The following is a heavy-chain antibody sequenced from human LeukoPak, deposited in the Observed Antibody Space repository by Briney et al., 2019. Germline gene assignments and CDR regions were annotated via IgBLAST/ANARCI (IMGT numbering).Heavy chain of an antibody. CDR2: INPSGGST. Sequence: ASVKVSCKASGYTFTSYYMHWVRQAPGQGLEWMGIINPSGGSTSYAQKFKGRVTMTRDTSTSTVYMELSSLRSEDTAVYYCARAGGHYGMDVWGQGTTVTVSS. CDR3: ARAGGHYGMDV. J-gene: IGHJ6*02. V-gene: IGHV1-46*01. CDR1: GYTFTSYY. D-gene: IGHD2-15*01.